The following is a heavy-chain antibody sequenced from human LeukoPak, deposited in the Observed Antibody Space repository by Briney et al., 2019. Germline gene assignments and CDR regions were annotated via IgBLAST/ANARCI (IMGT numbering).Heavy chain of an antibody. Sequence: PSETLSLTCTVSGGSISSSNYYWGWIRQPPGNGLEWIGSIHYSESTYYNPSLKSRVTISVDTSKNQFSLKLSSVTAADTAVYSCVRHVARAFDIWGQGTKVTVSS. V-gene: IGHV4-39*01. CDR3: VRHVARAFDI. J-gene: IGHJ3*02. CDR1: GGSISSSNYY. CDR2: IHYSEST.